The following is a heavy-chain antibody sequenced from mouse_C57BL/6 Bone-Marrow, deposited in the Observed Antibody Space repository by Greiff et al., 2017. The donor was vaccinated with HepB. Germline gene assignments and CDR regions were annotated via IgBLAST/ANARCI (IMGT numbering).Heavy chain of an antibody. D-gene: IGHD1-1*01. CDR3: ARGGITTVVVHWYFDV. Sequence: EVQVVESGPGLVKPSQSLSLTCSVTGYSITSGYYWNWIRQFPGNKLEWMGYISYDGSNNYNPSLKNRISITRDTSKNQFFLKLNSVTTEDTATYYCARGGITTVVVHWYFDVWGTGTTVTVSS. J-gene: IGHJ1*03. CDR1: GYSITSGYY. V-gene: IGHV3-6*01. CDR2: ISYDGSN.